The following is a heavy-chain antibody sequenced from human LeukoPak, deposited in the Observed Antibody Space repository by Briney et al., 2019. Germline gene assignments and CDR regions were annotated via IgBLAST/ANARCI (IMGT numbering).Heavy chain of an antibody. D-gene: IGHD3-9*01. CDR3: ARVADNYDILTGYYKAPFDY. CDR2: ISAYNGNT. CDR1: GYTFTSYG. Sequence: ASVKVSCKASGYTFTSYGISWVRQAPGQGLEWMGWISAYNGNTNYAQKFQGRVTMTRDTSTSTVYMELSSLRSEDTAVYYCARVADNYDILTGYYKAPFDYWGQGTLVTVSS. J-gene: IGHJ4*02. V-gene: IGHV1-18*01.